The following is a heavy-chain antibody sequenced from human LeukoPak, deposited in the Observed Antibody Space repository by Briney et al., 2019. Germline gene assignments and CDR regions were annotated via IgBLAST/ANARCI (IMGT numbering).Heavy chain of an antibody. CDR1: GFTFISYG. J-gene: IGHJ4*02. CDR2: ISGSGGST. V-gene: IGHV3-23*01. CDR3: ARSGTMATKGFDY. D-gene: IGHD1-7*01. Sequence: GGSLRLSCAASGFTFISYGMHWVRQAPGKGLEWVSAISGSGGSTYYADSVKGRFTISRDNSKNTLYLQMNSLRAEDTAVYYCARSGTMATKGFDYWGQGTLVTVSS.